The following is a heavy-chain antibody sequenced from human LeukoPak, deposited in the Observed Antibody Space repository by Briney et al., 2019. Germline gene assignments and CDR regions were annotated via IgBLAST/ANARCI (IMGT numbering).Heavy chain of an antibody. J-gene: IGHJ6*02. V-gene: IGHV4-4*07. CDR3: ARDPYCSSTSCYPNYYYYYGMDV. CDR1: GGSISSYY. CDR2: IYTSGST. Sequence: SETLSFTCTVSGGSISSYYWSWIRQPAGKGLEWIGRIYTSGSTNYNPSLKSRVAMSVDTSKNQFSLKLSSVTAADTAVYYCARDPYCSSTSCYPNYYYYYGMDVWGQGTTVTVSS. D-gene: IGHD2-2*01.